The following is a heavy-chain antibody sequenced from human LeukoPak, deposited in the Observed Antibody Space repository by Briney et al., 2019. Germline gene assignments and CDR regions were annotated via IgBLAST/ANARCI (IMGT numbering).Heavy chain of an antibody. CDR1: GFSFSGHW. Sequence: GGSLRLSCTASGFSFSGHWMHWARQLPGKGLVWVSRISPTGSATSYADSVKGRFTVSRDNAKNTLYLQVNNLRAEDTAVYYCARGPNSNWSGLDFWGQGTLLTVSS. V-gene: IGHV3-74*01. D-gene: IGHD2/OR15-2a*01. CDR3: ARGPNSNWSGLDF. CDR2: ISPTGSAT. J-gene: IGHJ4*02.